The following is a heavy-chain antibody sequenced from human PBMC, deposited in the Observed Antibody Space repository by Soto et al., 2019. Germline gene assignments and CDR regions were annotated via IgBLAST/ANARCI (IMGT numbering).Heavy chain of an antibody. CDR2: ISIDGSNI. CDR3: ASHAGG. CDR1: GFTFSSYG. Sequence: QVQLVESGGGVVQPGRSLRLSCAASGFTFSSYGMHWVRQAPGKGLEWLAVISIDGSNIQYTDSVKGRFTISRDNSKKTLYLQMNSLTAEDTAVYYCASHAGGWGQGTLVIVSS. V-gene: IGHV3-30*03. D-gene: IGHD2-2*01. J-gene: IGHJ4*02.